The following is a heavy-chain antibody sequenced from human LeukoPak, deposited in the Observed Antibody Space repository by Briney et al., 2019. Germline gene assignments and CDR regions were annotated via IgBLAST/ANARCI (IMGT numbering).Heavy chain of an antibody. CDR2: IFYSGST. Sequence: PSETLSLASTVSIDSISSYYWSWIRQPPEKGLEWVGYIFYSGSTNYNPSLKSRVTISVDTSKSQLSLKLNSVTAADTAVYYCAGRYNWSDDFEYWGPGTLVTVSS. V-gene: IGHV4-59*01. J-gene: IGHJ4*02. CDR1: IDSISSYY. CDR3: AGRYNWSDDFEY. D-gene: IGHD1-1*01.